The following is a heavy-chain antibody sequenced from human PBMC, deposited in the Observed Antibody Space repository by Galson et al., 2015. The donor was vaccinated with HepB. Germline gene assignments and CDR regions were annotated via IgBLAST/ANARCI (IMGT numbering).Heavy chain of an antibody. D-gene: IGHD3-22*01. V-gene: IGHV4-31*03. J-gene: IGHJ3*02. CDR2: IYYSGST. Sequence: QVQLQESGPGLVKPSQTLPLTCSVSGGSISSGAYYWSWIRQHPGKGLEWIGYIYYSGSTYYNPSLKSRLIISVDTSKNQFSLKLSSVTAADTAVYYCARSSYDSSGNDAFDIWGQGTMVTVSS. CDR1: GGSISSGAYY. CDR3: ARSSYDSSGNDAFDI.